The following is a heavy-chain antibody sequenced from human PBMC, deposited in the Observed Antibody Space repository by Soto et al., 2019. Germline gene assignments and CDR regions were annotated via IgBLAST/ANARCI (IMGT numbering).Heavy chain of an antibody. V-gene: IGHV3-9*01. Sequence: GGSLRLSCAASGFTFDDYAMHWVRQAPGKGLEWVSGISWNSGSIGYADSVKGRFTISRDNAKNSLYLQMNSLRAEDTALYYCAKVSMVRGVIVEYYFDYWGQGTLVTVSS. CDR1: GFTFDDYA. D-gene: IGHD3-10*01. CDR2: ISWNSGSI. J-gene: IGHJ4*02. CDR3: AKVSMVRGVIVEYYFDY.